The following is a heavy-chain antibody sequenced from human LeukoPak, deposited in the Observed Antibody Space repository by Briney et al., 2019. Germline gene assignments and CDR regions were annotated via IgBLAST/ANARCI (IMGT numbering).Heavy chain of an antibody. CDR3: ARGSYSSSWYGSEYFHH. V-gene: IGHV3-48*04. CDR1: GFTFSSYT. Sequence: GGSLRLSCAASGFTFSSYTMNWVRQAPGKGLEWVSYISSSRSTIYYADSVKGRFTISRDNAKNSLYLQMNSLRAEDTAVYFCARGSYSSSWYGSEYFHHWGQGTLVTVS. J-gene: IGHJ1*01. D-gene: IGHD6-13*01. CDR2: ISSSRSTI.